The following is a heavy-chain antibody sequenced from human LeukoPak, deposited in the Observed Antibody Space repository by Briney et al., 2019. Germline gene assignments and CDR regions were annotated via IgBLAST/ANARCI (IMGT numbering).Heavy chain of an antibody. J-gene: IGHJ4*02. V-gene: IGHV1-69*05. CDR3: ARDLVAGIPSLDY. Sequence: SVKVSCKASGYTFTSYGISWVRQAPGQGLEWMGRIIPIFGTANYAQKFQGRVTITTDESTSTAYMELSSLRSEDTAVYYCARDLVAGIPSLDYWGQGTLVTVSS. D-gene: IGHD6-19*01. CDR2: IIPIFGTA. CDR1: GYTFTSYG.